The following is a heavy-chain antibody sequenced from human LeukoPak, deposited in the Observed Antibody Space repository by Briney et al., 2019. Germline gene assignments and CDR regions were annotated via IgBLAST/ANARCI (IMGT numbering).Heavy chain of an antibody. CDR1: GFTFSSYA. Sequence: PGGSLRLSCVASGFTFSSYAMHWVRLAPGKGLEWVAVISYDGTKKEYTDSVQGRFTISRDNSENTLDLQMNSLRAEDTAVYYCAKGGGYNWNDQGYYFDYWGQGTLVTVSS. J-gene: IGHJ4*02. CDR3: AKGGGYNWNDQGYYFDY. D-gene: IGHD1-1*01. CDR2: ISYDGTKK. V-gene: IGHV3-30*04.